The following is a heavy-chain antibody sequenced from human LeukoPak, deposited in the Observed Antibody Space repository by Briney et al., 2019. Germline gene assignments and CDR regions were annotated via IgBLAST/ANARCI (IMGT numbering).Heavy chain of an antibody. CDR3: ARPLSRKSGSYSGY. Sequence: ASVKVSCKASGYTFTSYDINWVRQATGQGLEWMGWMNPDSGNTGYAQKFQGRVTMTRNTSISTAYMELSSLRSEDTAVYYCARPLSRKSGSYSGYWGQGTLVTVSS. J-gene: IGHJ4*02. D-gene: IGHD1-26*01. V-gene: IGHV1-8*01. CDR1: GYTFTSYD. CDR2: MNPDSGNT.